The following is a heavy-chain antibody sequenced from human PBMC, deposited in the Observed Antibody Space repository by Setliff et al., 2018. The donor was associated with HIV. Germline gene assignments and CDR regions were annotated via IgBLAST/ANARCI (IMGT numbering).Heavy chain of an antibody. J-gene: IGHJ3*02. CDR3: AGVFGVYYDKEGPYDAFDI. V-gene: IGHV1-69*05. Sequence: SVKVSCKASGYMFIGYYIHWVRQAPGQGLEWMGGIIPIFGTANYAQKFQGRVTITTDESTSTAYMELSSLRSEDTAVYYCAGVFGVYYDKEGPYDAFDIWGQGTMVTVSS. CDR1: GYMFIGYY. CDR2: IIPIFGTA. D-gene: IGHD3-22*01.